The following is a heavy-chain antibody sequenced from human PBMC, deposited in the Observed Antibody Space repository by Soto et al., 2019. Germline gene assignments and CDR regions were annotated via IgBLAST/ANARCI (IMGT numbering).Heavy chain of an antibody. D-gene: IGHD3-22*01. J-gene: IGHJ4*02. V-gene: IGHV3-30*18. CDR1: GFIFNNYG. CDR2: ISYDGSNE. Sequence: QVQLVESGGDVVQPGRSLRLSCEASGFIFNNYGMHWVRQAPGKGLEWGAHISYDGSNEHYVDSVKGRFTISRDNSKNTVSLQMNSLRAEDTAVYYCAKDTYYRDSSGYYVFDYWGQGTLVTVSS. CDR3: AKDTYYRDSSGYYVFDY.